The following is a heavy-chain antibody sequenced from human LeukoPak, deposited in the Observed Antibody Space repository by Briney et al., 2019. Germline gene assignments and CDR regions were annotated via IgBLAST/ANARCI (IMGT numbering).Heavy chain of an antibody. Sequence: ASVKVSCKASGGTFSSYAFSWVRQAPGQGLEWMGGIIPIFGTANYAQKFQGRVTITADESTSTAYMELSSLRSEDTAVYYCARGPSGPAAMLDYFDYWGQGTLVTVSS. CDR1: GGTFSSYA. V-gene: IGHV1-69*13. CDR3: ARGPSGPAAMLDYFDY. J-gene: IGHJ4*02. D-gene: IGHD2-2*01. CDR2: IIPIFGTA.